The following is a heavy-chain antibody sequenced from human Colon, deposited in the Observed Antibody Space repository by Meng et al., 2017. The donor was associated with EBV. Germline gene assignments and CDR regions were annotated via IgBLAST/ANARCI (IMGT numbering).Heavy chain of an antibody. CDR3: ARRRGGSGRDC. D-gene: IGHD3-10*01. V-gene: IGHV4-39*01. CDR1: GGSIRSTVTS. CDR2: IYDRGST. J-gene: IGHJ4*02. Sequence: DTLHHPLPVSGGSIRSTVTSGGWFSQPPGKGLELIGLIYDRGSTPYNPSLQSRVTMFVDTSKNQFSLMLTSVTATDTAVYYCARRRGGSGRDCWGQGTLVTVSS.